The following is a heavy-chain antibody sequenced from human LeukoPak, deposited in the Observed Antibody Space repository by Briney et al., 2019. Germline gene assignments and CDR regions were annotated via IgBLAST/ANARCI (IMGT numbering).Heavy chain of an antibody. D-gene: IGHD6-13*01. CDR3: ARHTDIAALSSLNY. V-gene: IGHV4-59*08. Sequence: SETLSLTCTGSGGSISSYYWSWIRQTPGKGLEWIGDSYYSGSTNYNPSLKSRVTISVDTSKNQFSLKLSSVTAADTAVYYCARHTDIAALSSLNYWGQGTLVTVSS. J-gene: IGHJ4*02. CDR2: SYYSGST. CDR1: GGSISSYY.